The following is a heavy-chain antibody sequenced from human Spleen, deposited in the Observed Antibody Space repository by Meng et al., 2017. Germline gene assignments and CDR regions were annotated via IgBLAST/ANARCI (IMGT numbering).Heavy chain of an antibody. Sequence: QVHLVQSGGEVKKPGASVKVSCKVFGYTYTDYQTDWVRQAPGQGLEWMGWIHPSGHPTYAQKFQGRVTMTIDTSTTTASMELRSLRSDDSALYYCVKHSSDWSLDSWGQGTLVTVSS. CDR2: IHPSGHP. CDR3: VKHSSDWSLDS. D-gene: IGHD6-19*01. J-gene: IGHJ4*02. V-gene: IGHV1-18*01. CDR1: GYTYTDYQ.